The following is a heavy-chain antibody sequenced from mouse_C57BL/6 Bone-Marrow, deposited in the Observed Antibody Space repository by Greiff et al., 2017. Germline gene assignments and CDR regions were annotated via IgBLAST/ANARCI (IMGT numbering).Heavy chain of an antibody. CDR2: IDPSDSET. CDR3: AELVFCSGVFGY. V-gene: IGHV1-52*01. Sequence: QVQLQQPGAELVRPGSSVKLSCKASGYTFTSYWMHWVKQRPIQGLEWIGNIDPSDSETHYNQKFKDKATLTVDKSSSTAYMQLSSLTSEDSAVYYWAELVFCSGVFGYWGQGTTLTVSS. J-gene: IGHJ2*01. CDR1: GYTFTSYW. D-gene: IGHD1-1*01.